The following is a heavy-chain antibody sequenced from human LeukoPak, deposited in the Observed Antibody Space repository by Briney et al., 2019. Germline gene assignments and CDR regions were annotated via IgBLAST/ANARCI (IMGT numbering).Heavy chain of an antibody. CDR1: GYTFTIYA. CDR3: ARDPGYSSGWSYVDY. CDR2: INAGNGNT. J-gene: IGHJ4*02. D-gene: IGHD6-19*01. Sequence: ASVTVSCTASGYTFTIYAMHWVRQAPGQRLEWMGWINAGNGNTKYSQKFQGRVTITRDTSASTAYMELSSLRSEDTAVYYCARDPGYSSGWSYVDYWGQGTLVTVSS. V-gene: IGHV1-3*01.